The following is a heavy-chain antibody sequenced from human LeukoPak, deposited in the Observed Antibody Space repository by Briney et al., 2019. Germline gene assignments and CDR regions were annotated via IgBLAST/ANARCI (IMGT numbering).Heavy chain of an antibody. V-gene: IGHV1-58*02. D-gene: IGHD5-24*01. CDR2: IVVGSGNT. CDR3: AAREMAVSYYFDY. Sequence: SVKVSCKASGFTFTSSAMQWVRQARGQRLEWIGWIVVGSGNTNYAQKFQERVTITRDMSTSTVYMELSSLSSEDTAVYYCAAREMAVSYYFDYWGQGTLVTVSS. J-gene: IGHJ4*02. CDR1: GFTFTSSA.